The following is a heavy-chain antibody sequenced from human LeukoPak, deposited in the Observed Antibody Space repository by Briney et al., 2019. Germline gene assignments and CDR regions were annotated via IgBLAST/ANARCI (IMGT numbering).Heavy chain of an antibody. CDR3: ARDGSSGYHYYYYGMDV. Sequence: ASVKVSCKASGYTFTCYYMHWVRQAPGQGLEWMGWINPNSGGTNYAQKFQGRVTMTRDTSISTAYMELSRLRSDDTAVYYCARDGSSGYHYYYYGMDVWGQGTTVTVSS. J-gene: IGHJ6*02. V-gene: IGHV1-2*02. CDR2: INPNSGGT. D-gene: IGHD5-12*01. CDR1: GYTFTCYY.